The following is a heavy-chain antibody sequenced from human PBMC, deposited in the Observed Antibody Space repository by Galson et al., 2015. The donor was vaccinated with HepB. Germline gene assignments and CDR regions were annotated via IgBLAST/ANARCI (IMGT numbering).Heavy chain of an antibody. J-gene: IGHJ4*02. V-gene: IGHV3-74*01. Sequence: SLTFPCAVSGSTFSSYWLHWVRQSPGKGVVWVTRIDSDGGSTIYADSVKGRFTISRDNAKNTLYLQMNSLRAEDSAVYYCTREWGTETDYWGQGTLVTVSS. CDR2: IDSDGGST. CDR1: GSTFSSYW. CDR3: TREWGTETDY. D-gene: IGHD3-16*01.